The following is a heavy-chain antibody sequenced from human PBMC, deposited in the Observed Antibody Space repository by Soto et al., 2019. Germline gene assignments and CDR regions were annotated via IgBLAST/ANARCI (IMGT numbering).Heavy chain of an antibody. J-gene: IGHJ6*02. D-gene: IGHD6-13*01. CDR3: ARAPVIAAAGAYYYYYGMDV. V-gene: IGHV1-69*01. CDR1: GGTFSSYA. Sequence: QVQLVQSGAEVKKPGSSVKVSCKASGGTFSSYAISWVRQAPGQGLEWVGGIIPIFGTANYAQKFQGRVTITADESTSTAYMKLNSLRSEDTAVYYCARAPVIAAAGAYYYYYGMDVWGQGTTVTVSS. CDR2: IIPIFGTA.